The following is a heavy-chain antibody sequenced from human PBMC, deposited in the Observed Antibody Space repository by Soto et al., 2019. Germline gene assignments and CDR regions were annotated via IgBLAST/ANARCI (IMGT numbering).Heavy chain of an antibody. CDR3: AKDRGGFAGGWEYFDY. V-gene: IGHV1-24*01. J-gene: IGHJ4*02. Sequence: ASVKVSCKVSGNTLSGLPMHWVRQAPGKGLEWMGSLDYEEGERNFAHRFQGRVTVTEDTSTDTAYMDLSAEDTAFYYCAKDRGGFAGGWEYFDYWGQGALVTVSS. D-gene: IGHD6-19*01. CDR2: LDYEEGER. CDR1: GNTLSGLP.